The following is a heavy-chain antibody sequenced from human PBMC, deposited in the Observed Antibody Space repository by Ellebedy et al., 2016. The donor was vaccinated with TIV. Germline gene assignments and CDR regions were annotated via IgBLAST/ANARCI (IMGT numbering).Heavy chain of an antibody. CDR2: LHPSGTP. D-gene: IGHD3-22*01. Sequence: SETLSLTCAVSGVSITSHFWTWIRQPAGGGLEWIGRLHPSGTPNYNPSLKSRVIMSRDTSKEQFSLKLSSVTAADTAVYYCARHGPQWFDAFDLWGQGTLVTVSS. CDR3: ARHGPQWFDAFDL. V-gene: IGHV4-4*07. J-gene: IGHJ3*01. CDR1: GVSITSHF.